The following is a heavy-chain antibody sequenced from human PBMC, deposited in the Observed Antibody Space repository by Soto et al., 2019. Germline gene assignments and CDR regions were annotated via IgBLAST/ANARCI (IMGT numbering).Heavy chain of an antibody. D-gene: IGHD2-21*02. J-gene: IGHJ1*01. V-gene: IGHV3-33*08. Sequence: GGSLRLSCAASGFTFSSYGMHWVRQAPGKGLEWVAVIWYDGSNKYYADSVKGRFTISRDNSKNTLYLQMNSLRAEDTAVYYCARDLGGNSIQYFQHWGQGTLVTVSS. CDR2: IWYDGSNK. CDR3: ARDLGGNSIQYFQH. CDR1: GFTFSSYG.